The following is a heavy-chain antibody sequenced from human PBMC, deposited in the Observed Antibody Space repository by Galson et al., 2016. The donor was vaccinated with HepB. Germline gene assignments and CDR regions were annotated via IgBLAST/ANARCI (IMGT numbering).Heavy chain of an antibody. D-gene: IGHD5-18*01. V-gene: IGHV6-1*01. CDR2: TYYRSKWFT. J-gene: IGHJ6*02. CDR1: GDSVTSDITT. CDR3: TRGYMQTGMNV. Sequence: CAISGDSVTSDITTWNWIRQSPSRGLEWLGRTYYRSKWFTDYAVSVEGRITINSDISRNQFSLQLDSVTPDDTAACFCTRGYMQTGMNVWGQGTTVTVSS.